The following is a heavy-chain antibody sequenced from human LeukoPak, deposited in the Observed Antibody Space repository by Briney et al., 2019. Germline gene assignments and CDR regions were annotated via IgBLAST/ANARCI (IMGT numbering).Heavy chain of an antibody. CDR1: GGSISSGGYY. J-gene: IGHJ4*02. CDR2: IYYSGST. D-gene: IGHD6-13*01. V-gene: IGHV4-31*03. CDR3: ARVGIAAAGTPLEFDY. Sequence: SETLSLTCTVSGGSISSGGYYWSWIRQHPGKGLEWIGYIYYSGSTYYNPSLKSRVTISVDTSKNQFSLKLSSVTAADTAVYYCARVGIAAAGTPLEFDYWGQGTLVTVSS.